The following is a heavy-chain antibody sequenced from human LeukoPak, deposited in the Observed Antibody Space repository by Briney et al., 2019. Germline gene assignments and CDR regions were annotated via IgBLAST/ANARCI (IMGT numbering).Heavy chain of an antibody. CDR2: ISGSGTCT. CDR1: EFTFSSYA. J-gene: IGHJ4*02. V-gene: IGHV3-23*01. Sequence: GGSLRLSCAASEFTFSSYAMSWVRQAPGKGLAWVSAISGSGTCTYYADSVKGRFTISRDNSKNTLYLQMNSLRAEDTALYYCAKGKITMVRGSPTDFWGQGTLVTVSS. D-gene: IGHD3-10*01. CDR3: AKGKITMVRGSPTDF.